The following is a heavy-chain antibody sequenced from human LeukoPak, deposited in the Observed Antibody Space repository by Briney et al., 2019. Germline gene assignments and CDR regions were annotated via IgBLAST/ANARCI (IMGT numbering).Heavy chain of an antibody. CDR1: GGSISSYY. D-gene: IGHD6-19*01. Sequence: SETLSLTCTVSGGSISSYYWSWIRQPPGKGLEWIGYIYYSGSTNYNPSPKSRVTISVDTSKNQFSLKLSSVTAADTAVYYCARHVRIAVAGIDYWGQGTLVTVSS. V-gene: IGHV4-59*08. J-gene: IGHJ4*02. CDR2: IYYSGST. CDR3: ARHVRIAVAGIDY.